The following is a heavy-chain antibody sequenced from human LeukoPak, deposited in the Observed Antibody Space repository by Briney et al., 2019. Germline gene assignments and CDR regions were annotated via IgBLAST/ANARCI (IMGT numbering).Heavy chain of an antibody. D-gene: IGHD3-22*01. V-gene: IGHV4-34*01. J-gene: IGHJ4*02. Sequence: SETLSLTCAVYGVSISHHYGSWIRQSPGKGLECIGEINHSGSTNYNPSLKSRVTISVDTPKNQISLRLNSVTAADTAVYYCGRDSRGPDSWGQGTLVTVSS. CDR3: GRDSRGPDS. CDR2: INHSGST. CDR1: GVSISHHY.